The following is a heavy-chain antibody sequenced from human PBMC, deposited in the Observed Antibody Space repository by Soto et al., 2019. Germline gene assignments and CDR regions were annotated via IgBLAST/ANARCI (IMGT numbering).Heavy chain of an antibody. Sequence: SQTLSLTCTVSGGSISSGGYYWSWIRQHPGEGLEWIGYIYYSGSTYYNPSLKSRVTISVDTSKNQFSLKLSSVTAADTAVYYCAREPGPRLLLNLYYSYGMDVCGEGTTVTVSS. V-gene: IGHV4-31*03. CDR1: GGSISSGGYY. CDR3: AREPGPRLLLNLYYSYGMDV. D-gene: IGHD2-15*01. CDR2: IYYSGST. J-gene: IGHJ6*04.